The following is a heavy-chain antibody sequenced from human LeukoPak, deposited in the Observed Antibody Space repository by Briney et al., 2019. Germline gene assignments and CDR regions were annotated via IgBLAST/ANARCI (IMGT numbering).Heavy chain of an antibody. Sequence: PGGSLRLSCAASGFTFSSYAMNWVRQAPGKGLEWVSSISSSSSYIYYADSVKGRFTISRDNAKNSLYLQMNGLRAEDTAVYYCARANVAVAGDNFDYWGQGTLVTVSS. D-gene: IGHD6-19*01. CDR3: ARANVAVAGDNFDY. V-gene: IGHV3-21*01. J-gene: IGHJ4*02. CDR1: GFTFSSYA. CDR2: ISSSSSYI.